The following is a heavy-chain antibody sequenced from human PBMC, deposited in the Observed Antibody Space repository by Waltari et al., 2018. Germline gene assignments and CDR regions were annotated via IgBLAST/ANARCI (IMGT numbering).Heavy chain of an antibody. CDR2: ISSTSTYI. CDR1: GFNFRSSS. CDR3: VRDVSSSYDD. D-gene: IGHD6-6*01. Sequence: EVQLVESGGGLVKPGGSLRLSCEASGFNFRSSSMNWVLQAPGKGLEWVSSISSTSTYIYYTDSVKGRFTISRDNARNSLYLQMNSLRAEDTAVYSCVRDVSSSYDDWGQGTLVTVSS. V-gene: IGHV3-21*03. J-gene: IGHJ4*02.